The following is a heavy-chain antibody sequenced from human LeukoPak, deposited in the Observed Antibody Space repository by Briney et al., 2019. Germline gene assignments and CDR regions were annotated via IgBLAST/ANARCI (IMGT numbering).Heavy chain of an antibody. D-gene: IGHD3-10*01. J-gene: IGHJ6*02. CDR1: GGSISSYY. V-gene: IGHV4-59*01. Sequence: SETLSLTCTVSGGSISSYYWSWIRQPPGKGLEWIGYIYYSGSTNYNPSLKSRVTISVDTSKNQFSLKLSFVTAADTAVYYCARDGSGSGYYYYYYGMDVWGQGTTVTVSS. CDR2: IYYSGST. CDR3: ARDGSGSGYYYYYYGMDV.